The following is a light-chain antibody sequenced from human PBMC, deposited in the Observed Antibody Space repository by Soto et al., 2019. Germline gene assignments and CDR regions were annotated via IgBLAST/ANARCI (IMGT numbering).Light chain of an antibody. CDR1: QSIKNW. Sequence: DIQMTQSPSTXSASVGDRVTITCRASQSIKNWLAWYQQKPGEAPKLLIYKASTLESGVPSRFSGSGSGTEFTLTISCLQPDDVATYHCQQYNSYSQFTFGPGTKVDIK. J-gene: IGKJ3*01. CDR3: QQYNSYSQFT. CDR2: KAS. V-gene: IGKV1-5*03.